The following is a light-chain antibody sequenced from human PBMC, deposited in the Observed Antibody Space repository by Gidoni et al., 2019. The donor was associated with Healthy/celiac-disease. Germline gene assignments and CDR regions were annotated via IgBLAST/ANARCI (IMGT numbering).Light chain of an antibody. CDR3: QQYGSSPLT. CDR2: GAS. J-gene: IGKJ4*01. Sequence: DIVLTQSPGTLSLSPGERATLSCRSSQSVSSSYLAWYQQNPGQAPRLLIYGASSRATGIPDRFSGSGSGADFTLTISRLEPEDCAVYYCQQYGSSPLTFGGGTKVEIK. CDR1: QSVSSSY. V-gene: IGKV3-20*01.